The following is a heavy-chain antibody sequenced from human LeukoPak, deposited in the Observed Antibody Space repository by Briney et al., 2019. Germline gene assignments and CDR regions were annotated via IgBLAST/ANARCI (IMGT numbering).Heavy chain of an antibody. CDR1: GFTFSNCG. CDR3: AKGGAVAGTIYFQY. V-gene: IGHV3-33*06. D-gene: IGHD6-19*01. Sequence: GGSLRLSCAASGFTFSNCGIHWVRQAPGKGLEWVAVMWYDGTNKYYADSVKGRFTISRDNSKNTLYLQMNSLRAEDTAVYYCAKGGAVAGTIYFQYWGQGTLVTVSS. CDR2: MWYDGTNK. J-gene: IGHJ1*01.